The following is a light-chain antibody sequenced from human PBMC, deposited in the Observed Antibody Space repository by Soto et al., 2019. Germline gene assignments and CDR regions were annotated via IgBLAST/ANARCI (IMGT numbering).Light chain of an antibody. V-gene: IGKV1-39*01. CDR1: QTISTY. CDR2: AAS. CDR3: QQSYSTPWT. Sequence: DIQMTQSPSSLSASVGDRVPISCRASQTISTYLHWYQHKPGKAPKLLIYAASSLQSGVPSRFSGSGSGTDFTLTISSLQPEDFATYYCQQSYSTPWTFGQGTKVDIK. J-gene: IGKJ1*01.